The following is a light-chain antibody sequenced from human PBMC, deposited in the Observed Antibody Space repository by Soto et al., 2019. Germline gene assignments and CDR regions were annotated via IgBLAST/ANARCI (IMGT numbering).Light chain of an antibody. CDR3: QQYNSYSEA. V-gene: IGKV1-5*03. Sequence: DIQMTQSPSTLSGSVGDRVTITCRPSQTISSWLAWYQQKPGKAPKLLIYKASTLKSGVPSRFSGSGSGTEFTLTISSLQPDDFATYYCQQYNSYSEAFGQGTKVDIK. CDR2: KAS. J-gene: IGKJ1*01. CDR1: QTISSW.